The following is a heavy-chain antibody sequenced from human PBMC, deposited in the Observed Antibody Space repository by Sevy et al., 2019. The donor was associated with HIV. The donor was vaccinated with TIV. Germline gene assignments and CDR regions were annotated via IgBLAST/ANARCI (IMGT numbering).Heavy chain of an antibody. CDR1: GFTFTLYA. CDR3: AKDMNIGDNWNIDWFDP. CDR2: ISGSGGST. D-gene: IGHD1-20*01. V-gene: IGHV3-23*01. J-gene: IGHJ5*02. Sequence: GGSLRLSCAASGFTFTLYAIHWVRQAPGKGLEWVSAISGSGGSTYYADSVKGRFTISRDNSKNTLFLQMNSLGAEDTAVYYCAKDMNIGDNWNIDWFDPWGQGTLVTVSS.